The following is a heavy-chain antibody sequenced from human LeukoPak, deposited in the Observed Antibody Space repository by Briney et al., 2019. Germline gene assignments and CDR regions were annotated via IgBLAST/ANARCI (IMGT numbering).Heavy chain of an antibody. J-gene: IGHJ5*02. CDR3: ARAFHSSYPVSWFDP. D-gene: IGHD6-6*01. CDR1: GYTFTGYY. CDR2: INPNSGGT. Sequence: ASVKVSCKASGYTFTGYYMHWVRQAPGQGLEWMGWINPNSGGTNYAQKFRGRVTMTRDTSISTAYMELSRLRSDDTAVYYCARAFHSSYPVSWFDPWGQGTLVTVSS. V-gene: IGHV1-2*02.